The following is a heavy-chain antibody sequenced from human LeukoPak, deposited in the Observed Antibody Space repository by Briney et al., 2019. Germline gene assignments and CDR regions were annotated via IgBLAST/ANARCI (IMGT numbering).Heavy chain of an antibody. CDR2: IKQDGSEK. CDR3: ARGSPGQWPPDYFDY. CDR1: GFTFSSYW. D-gene: IGHD6-19*01. V-gene: IGHV3-7*01. Sequence: GGSLRLSCAASGFTFSSYWMSWVHQAPGKGLEWVANIKQDGSEKYYVDSVKGRFTISRDNAKNSLYLQMNSLRAEDTAVYYCARGSPGQWPPDYFDYWGQGTLVTVSS. J-gene: IGHJ4*02.